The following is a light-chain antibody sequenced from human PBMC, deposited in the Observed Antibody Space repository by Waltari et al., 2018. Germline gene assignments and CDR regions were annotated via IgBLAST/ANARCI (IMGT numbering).Light chain of an antibody. Sequence: QSVLTQPPSESGTPGQRVIISCSRSRANIGGRYVYWYQHLPGAAPKLLINRNTQRPSGVPDRFSGSKSGTSASLAISGLRSEDEGDYFCATWDDTVGGPVFGGGTKLTVL. V-gene: IGLV1-47*01. CDR3: ATWDDTVGGPV. CDR2: RNT. J-gene: IGLJ2*01. CDR1: RANIGGRY.